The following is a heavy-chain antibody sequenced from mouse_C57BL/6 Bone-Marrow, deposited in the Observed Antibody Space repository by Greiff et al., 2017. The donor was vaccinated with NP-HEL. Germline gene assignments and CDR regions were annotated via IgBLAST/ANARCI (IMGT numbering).Heavy chain of an antibody. D-gene: IGHD1-1*01. V-gene: IGHV1-72*01. CDR1: GYTFTSYW. CDR3: SRGVSYCYGSSCMDY. J-gene: IGHJ4*01. Sequence: QVQLQQPGAELVKPGASVKLSCKASGYTFTSYWMHWVKQRPGRGLEWIGRIDPISGGTKYNEKFKSKATLTVDKPSSTAYMQLSSLTSEDSAVSYCSRGVSYCYGSSCMDYWGQGTSVTVSS. CDR2: IDPISGGT.